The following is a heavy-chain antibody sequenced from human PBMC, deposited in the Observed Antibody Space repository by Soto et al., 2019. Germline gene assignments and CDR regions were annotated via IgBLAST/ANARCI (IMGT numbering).Heavy chain of an antibody. J-gene: IGHJ4*02. CDR2: ISAYNGNT. Sequence: ASVKVSCKASGYTFTSYGISWVRQAPGQGLEWMGWISAYNGNTNYAQKLQGRVTMTTDTSTSTAYMELRSLRSDDTAVYYCARSGEVLWFGVLLPFDYWGQGTLVTVSS. CDR1: GYTFTSYG. CDR3: ARSGEVLWFGVLLPFDY. V-gene: IGHV1-18*01. D-gene: IGHD3-10*01.